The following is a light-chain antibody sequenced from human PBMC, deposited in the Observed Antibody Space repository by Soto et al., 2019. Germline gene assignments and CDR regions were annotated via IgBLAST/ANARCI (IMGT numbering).Light chain of an antibody. CDR3: QQSYSTWIT. V-gene: IGKV3-20*01. J-gene: IGKJ5*01. Sequence: EIVLTQSPGTLSLSPGERATLSCRASQSVDSIYLTWYQQKPGQPPRLLIYSASTRAAGVPSRFSGSGSGTDFTLTISRLEPEDFATYYCQQSYSTWITFGQGTRLEIK. CDR2: SAS. CDR1: QSVDSIY.